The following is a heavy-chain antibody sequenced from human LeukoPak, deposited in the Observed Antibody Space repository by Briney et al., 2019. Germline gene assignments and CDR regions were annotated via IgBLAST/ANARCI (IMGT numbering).Heavy chain of an antibody. V-gene: IGHV4-59*01. Sequence: SETLSLTCTVSGGSISSYYWSWIRQPPRKGLEWIGYIYYSGSTNYNPSLRSRVTISVDTSKNQFSLKLSSVTAADTAVYYCARGAGYSSGWYDFDYWGQGTLVTVSS. J-gene: IGHJ4*02. CDR1: GGSISSYY. D-gene: IGHD6-19*01. CDR2: IYYSGST. CDR3: ARGAGYSSGWYDFDY.